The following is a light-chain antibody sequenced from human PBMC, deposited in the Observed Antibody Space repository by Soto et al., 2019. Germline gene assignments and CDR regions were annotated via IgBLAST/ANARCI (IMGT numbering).Light chain of an antibody. J-gene: IGLJ2*01. V-gene: IGLV1-40*01. CDR2: DNN. CDR3: QSYDSSLSVVV. Sequence: QYVLTQQPSVSGAPGQRVTISCTGASSNIGPGYDVHWYQHLPGTAPKLLIYDNNNRPSGVPDRFSGSKSGTSASLAITGLQAEDEADYYCQSYDSSLSVVVFGGGTKLTVL. CDR1: SSNIGPGYD.